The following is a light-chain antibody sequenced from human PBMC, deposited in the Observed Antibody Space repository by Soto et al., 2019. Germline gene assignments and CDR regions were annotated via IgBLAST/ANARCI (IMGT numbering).Light chain of an antibody. J-gene: IGLJ2*01. Sequence: QSALTQPASVSGSPGQSITISCTGTSSDIGDYDYVSWYQHLPGKAPKLLIFDVTHRPSGVSDRFSGSKSGNTASLTISGVRPEDEADYYCCSYTDIALDVVFGGRTKVTVL. V-gene: IGLV2-14*01. CDR3: CSYTDIALDVV. CDR1: SSDIGDYDY. CDR2: DVT.